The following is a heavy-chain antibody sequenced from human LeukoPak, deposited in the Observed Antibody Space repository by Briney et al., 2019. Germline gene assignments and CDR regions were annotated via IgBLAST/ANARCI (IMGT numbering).Heavy chain of an antibody. D-gene: IGHD3-3*01. Sequence: ASVKVSCKASGGTFSSYAISWVRQAPGQGLEWMGGIIPIFGTANYAQKFQGRVTITADESTSTAYMELSSLRSEDTAVYYCASTQYDFWSGYHFDYWGQGTLVTVSS. CDR2: IIPIFGTA. CDR3: ASTQYDFWSGYHFDY. J-gene: IGHJ4*02. V-gene: IGHV1-69*13. CDR1: GGTFSSYA.